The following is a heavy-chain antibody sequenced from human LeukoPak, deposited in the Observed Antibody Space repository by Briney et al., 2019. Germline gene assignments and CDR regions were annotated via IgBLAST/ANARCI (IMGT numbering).Heavy chain of an antibody. CDR1: GYAFTGYY. CDR3: ARSHLYSGSWPYFDY. CDR2: INPNSGGT. V-gene: IGHV1-2*02. Sequence: GASVKVSCKASGYAFTGYYMHWVRQAPGQGLEWMGWINPNSGGTNYAQKFQGRVTMTRDTSISTAYMELSRLRSDDTAVYYCARSHLYSGSWPYFDYWGQGTLVTVSS. D-gene: IGHD6-13*01. J-gene: IGHJ4*02.